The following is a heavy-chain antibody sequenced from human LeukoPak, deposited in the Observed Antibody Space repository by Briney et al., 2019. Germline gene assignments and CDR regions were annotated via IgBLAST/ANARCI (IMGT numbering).Heavy chain of an antibody. CDR2: ISYDGSNK. D-gene: IGHD2-2*01. CDR3: ARDAKYQLLFVGAFDI. V-gene: IGHV3-30-3*01. CDR1: RFTFSSYA. J-gene: IGHJ3*02. Sequence: PGRSLRLSCAASRFTFSSYAMHWVRQAPGKGLEWVAVISYDGSNKYYADSVKGRFTISRDNSKNTLYLQMNSLRAEDTAVYYCARDAKYQLLFVGAFDIWGQGTMVTVSS.